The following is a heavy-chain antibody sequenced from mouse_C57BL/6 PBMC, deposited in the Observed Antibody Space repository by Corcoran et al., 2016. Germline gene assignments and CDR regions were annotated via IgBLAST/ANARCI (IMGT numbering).Heavy chain of an antibody. V-gene: IGHV1-26*01. J-gene: IGHJ1*03. D-gene: IGHD1-1*01. Sequence: EVQLQQSGPELVKPGASVKISCKASGYTFTDYYMNWVKQSHGKSLEWIGDINPNNGGTIYNQKFKGKATLTVDKTSSTAYMELRSLTSEDTAVYYCARSPHYYGSSYWYFDVWGTGTTVTVSS. CDR2: INPNNGGT. CDR3: ARSPHYYGSSYWYFDV. CDR1: GYTFTDYY.